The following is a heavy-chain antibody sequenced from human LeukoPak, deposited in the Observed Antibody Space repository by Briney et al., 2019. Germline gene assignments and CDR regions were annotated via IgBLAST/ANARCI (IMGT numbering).Heavy chain of an antibody. Sequence: SQTLSLTCAISGDSVSNNSVAWNWIRHSPSRGLEWLGRTYYRSKWYNEYAVSVKGRITINPETAKNQFSLQLNSVTPEDTAVYYCARDMDYYGSGNYYNSRWFDPWGQGTLVAVSS. CDR2: TYYRSKWYN. D-gene: IGHD3-10*01. CDR3: ARDMDYYGSGNYYNSRWFDP. V-gene: IGHV6-1*01. CDR1: GDSVSNNSVA. J-gene: IGHJ5*02.